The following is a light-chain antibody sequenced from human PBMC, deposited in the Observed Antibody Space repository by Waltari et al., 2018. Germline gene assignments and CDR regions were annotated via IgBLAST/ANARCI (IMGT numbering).Light chain of an antibody. CDR2: ANN. J-gene: IGLJ3*02. CDR1: NSNIGSDL. CDR3: ATWDASLDTWV. V-gene: IGLV1-44*01. Sequence: QSVVTQPPSASGTPGQRVTLSCSGSNSNIGSDLVNWYQQFPGTAPKLLIYANNQRPSGVPGRFSASRSGTSASLVISGLQSEDEADYYCATWDASLDTWVFGGGTKVTVL.